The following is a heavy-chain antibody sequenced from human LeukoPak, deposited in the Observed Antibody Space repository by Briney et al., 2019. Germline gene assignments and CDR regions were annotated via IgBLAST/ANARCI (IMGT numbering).Heavy chain of an antibody. CDR1: GGSISSSSYY. CDR2: IDYSGSS. V-gene: IGHV4-39*01. CDR3: AKQFDP. J-gene: IGHJ5*02. Sequence: SQTLSPTCTVSGGSISSSSYYWGWIRHPPGKGLEWIGSIDYSGSSYYNPSLKSRVTISGDASKNQFSLKLSSVTAADTAVYYCAKQFDPWGQGTLVTVSS.